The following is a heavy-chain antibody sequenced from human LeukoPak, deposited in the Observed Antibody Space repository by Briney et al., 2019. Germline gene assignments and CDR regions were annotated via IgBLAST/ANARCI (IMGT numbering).Heavy chain of an antibody. CDR1: GYTFTSYA. CDR3: ARGIRLAYCGGDCYSDY. V-gene: IGHV7-4-1*02. CDR2: INTNTGNP. J-gene: IGHJ4*02. D-gene: IGHD2-21*02. Sequence: ASVKVSCKASGYTFTSYAMNWVRQAPGQGLEWMGWINTNTGNPTYAQGFTGRFVFSLDTSVSTAYLQISSLKAEDTAVYYCARGIRLAYCGGDCYSDYWGQGTLVTVSS.